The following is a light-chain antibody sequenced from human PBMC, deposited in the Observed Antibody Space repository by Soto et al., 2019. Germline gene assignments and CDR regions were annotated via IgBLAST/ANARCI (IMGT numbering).Light chain of an antibody. Sequence: QSVLTQSSSVSASLGSSVKLTCTLSSGHSSHIIAWHQQQPGKAPRYLMKLEGSGIYNKGSGVPDRFSGSSSGADRFLTIAHLQCEDEAYYFCETWDRNIQVFGGGTTVTVL. J-gene: IGLJ3*02. V-gene: IGLV4-60*02. CDR3: ETWDRNIQV. CDR2: LEGSGIY. CDR1: SGHSSHI.